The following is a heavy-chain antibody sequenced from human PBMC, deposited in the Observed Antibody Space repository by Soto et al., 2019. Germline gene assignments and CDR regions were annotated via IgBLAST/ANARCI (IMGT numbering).Heavy chain of an antibody. J-gene: IGHJ4*02. Sequence: GGSLRLSCTASGFPFSSYAMSWVRQAPGKGLEWVSAISGSGGSTYYADSVKGRFTISRDNSKNTLYLQMNSLRAEDTAVYYCAKKEYYDILTGYSDYWGQGTLVTVSS. CDR3: AKKEYYDILTGYSDY. CDR2: ISGSGGST. D-gene: IGHD3-9*01. CDR1: GFPFSSYA. V-gene: IGHV3-23*01.